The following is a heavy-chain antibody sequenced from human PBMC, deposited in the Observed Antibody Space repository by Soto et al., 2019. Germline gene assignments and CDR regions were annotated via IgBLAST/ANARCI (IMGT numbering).Heavy chain of an antibody. D-gene: IGHD4-17*01. Sequence: LGESLKISCKGSGYSFTSYWIGWVRQMPGKVLEWMGIIYPGGSDTRYSPSFQGQFTISADKSISTAYLQWISLKASHTAMYYCARQKAPALRIYYYYGMDVCGQRPTVTVSS. CDR3: ARQKAPALRIYYYYGMDV. CDR1: GYSFTSYW. J-gene: IGHJ6*02. CDR2: IYPGGSDT. V-gene: IGHV5-51*01.